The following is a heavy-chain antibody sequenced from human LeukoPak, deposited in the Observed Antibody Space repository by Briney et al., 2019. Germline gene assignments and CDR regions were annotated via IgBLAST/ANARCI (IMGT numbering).Heavy chain of an antibody. CDR2: ISSSSTYT. Sequence: GGFLRLSCAASGFTFSSYSMNWVRQAPGKGLEWVSSISSSSTYTYYADSVKGRFTISKDNAKNSLYLQMNSLRAEDTAVYYCARDAGYSSSCYYYWGQGTLVTVSS. V-gene: IGHV3-21*01. J-gene: IGHJ4*02. D-gene: IGHD6-13*01. CDR1: GFTFSSYS. CDR3: ARDAGYSSSCYYY.